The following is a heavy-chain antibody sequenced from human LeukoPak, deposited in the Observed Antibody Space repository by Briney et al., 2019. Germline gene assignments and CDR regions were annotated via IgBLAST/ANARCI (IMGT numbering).Heavy chain of an antibody. Sequence: ASVKVSCKASGYTFTGYYMHWVRQAPGQGLEWMGWINPNSGGTNYAQKFQGRVTMTRDMSTSTVYMELSSLRSEDTAVYYCARDRWDTVTDNLDYWGQGTLVTVSS. CDR1: GYTFTGYY. CDR2: INPNSGGT. V-gene: IGHV1-2*02. CDR3: ARDRWDTVTDNLDY. D-gene: IGHD4-17*01. J-gene: IGHJ4*02.